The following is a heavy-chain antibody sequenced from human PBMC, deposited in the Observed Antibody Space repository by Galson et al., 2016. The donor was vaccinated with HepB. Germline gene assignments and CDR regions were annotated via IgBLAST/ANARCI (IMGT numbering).Heavy chain of an antibody. CDR1: GFTLDDYA. J-gene: IGHJ3*02. Sequence: SLRLSCAASGFTLDDYAMSWFRQAPGKGLEWVGFIRSKAHGETTPYAASVKGRFTISRDDSKSSAYLQMNSLITEDTAVYYCTRVRDGAPAAYDSFDIWGQGTMVTVSS. CDR3: TRVRDGAPAAYDSFDI. V-gene: IGHV3-49*03. CDR2: IRSKAHGETT. D-gene: IGHD4-17*01.